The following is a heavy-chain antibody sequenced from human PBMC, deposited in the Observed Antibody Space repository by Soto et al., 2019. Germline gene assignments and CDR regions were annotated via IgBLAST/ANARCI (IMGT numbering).Heavy chain of an antibody. D-gene: IGHD6-19*01. CDR3: ARSGWYVYCAFDI. CDR2: IYYSGST. V-gene: IGHV4-59*08. Sequence: QVQLQESGPGLVKPSETLSLTCTVSGGSISSYYWSWIRQPPGKGLEWIGYIYYSGSTNYNPSLKSRVTISVDTSKNQFSSKLSSVTAAYPAVYYCARSGWYVYCAFDIWGRGTMVTVAS. J-gene: IGHJ3*02. CDR1: GGSISSYY.